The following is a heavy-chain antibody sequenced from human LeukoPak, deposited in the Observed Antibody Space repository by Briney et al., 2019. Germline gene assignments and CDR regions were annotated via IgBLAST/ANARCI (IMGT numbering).Heavy chain of an antibody. Sequence: GGSLRLSCAASGFTLSSYSMNWVRQAPGKGLEWVSFISSSSSYIYYADSVKGRFTISRDNSKNTLYLQMNSLRAEDTAVYYCAKDRRAGSYDYWGQGTLVTVSS. D-gene: IGHD3-10*01. CDR2: ISSSSSYI. CDR1: GFTLSSYS. V-gene: IGHV3-21*04. CDR3: AKDRRAGSYDY. J-gene: IGHJ4*02.